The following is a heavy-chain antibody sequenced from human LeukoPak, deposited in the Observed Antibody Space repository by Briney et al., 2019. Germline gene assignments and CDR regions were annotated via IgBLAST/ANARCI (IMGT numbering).Heavy chain of an antibody. CDR2: IYYSGST. J-gene: IGHJ5*02. CDR1: PDSTTSNF. V-gene: IGHV4-30-4*01. D-gene: IGHD3-10*01. Sequence: KPSETLSLTCTVSPDSTTSNFWSWVRQPPGKGLEWIGHIYYSGSTHHNPSLKSRVTISVDTSKNQFSLKLSSVTATDTAVYYCARSLLSAGSGSYGFDPWGQGTLVTVSS. CDR3: ARSLLSAGSGSYGFDP.